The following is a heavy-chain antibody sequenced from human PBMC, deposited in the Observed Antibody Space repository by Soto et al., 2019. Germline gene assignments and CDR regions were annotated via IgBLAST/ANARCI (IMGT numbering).Heavy chain of an antibody. CDR2: IYYSGST. CDR3: ARENVAHYDFRGYFDY. D-gene: IGHD3-3*01. Sequence: SETLSLTCTVSGGSISSGGYYWSWIRQHPGKGLEWIGYIYYSGSTYYNPSLKSRVTISVDTSKNQFSLKLSSVTAADTAVYYCARENVAHYDFRGYFDYWGQGTLVTVSS. CDR1: GGSISSGGYY. V-gene: IGHV4-31*03. J-gene: IGHJ4*02.